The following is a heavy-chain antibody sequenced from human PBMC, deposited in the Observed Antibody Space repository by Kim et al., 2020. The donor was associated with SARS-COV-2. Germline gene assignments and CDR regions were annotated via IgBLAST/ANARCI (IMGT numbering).Heavy chain of an antibody. CDR2: IYYSGST. CDR1: GGSISSYY. D-gene: IGHD6-19*01. Sequence: SETLSLTCTVSGGSISSYYWSWIRQPPGKGLEWIGYIYYSGSTNYNPSLKSRVTISVDTSKNQFSLKLSSVTAADTAVYYCSRVIAVAGTKGWFDPWGQG. CDR3: SRVIAVAGTKGWFDP. J-gene: IGHJ5*02. V-gene: IGHV4-59*01.